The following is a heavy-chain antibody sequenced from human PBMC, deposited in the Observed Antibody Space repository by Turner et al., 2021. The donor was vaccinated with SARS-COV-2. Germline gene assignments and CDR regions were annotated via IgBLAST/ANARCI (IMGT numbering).Heavy chain of an antibody. V-gene: IGHV3-21*01. CDR1: GFTFSSYT. CDR2: ISSSSSCI. D-gene: IGHD3-22*01. Sequence: EVQLVESGGGLVKPGGSLRLSCAASGFTFSSYTMYWVRQAPGKGLEWVSSISSSSSCIYYADSVKGRFTISRDNAKNSLYLQMNSLRAEDTAVYYCARGTYYYDSSVYSGTNWFDPWGQGTLVTVSS. CDR3: ARGTYYYDSSVYSGTNWFDP. J-gene: IGHJ5*02.